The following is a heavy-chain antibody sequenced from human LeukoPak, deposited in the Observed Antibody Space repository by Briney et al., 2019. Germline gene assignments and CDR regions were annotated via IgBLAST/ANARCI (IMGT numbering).Heavy chain of an antibody. V-gene: IGHV3-23*01. D-gene: IGHD3-10*01. CDR1: GFTFRNYA. Sequence: PGGSLRLSCAASGFTFRNYAMNWVRQAPGKGLEWVSGLSGSGDNTSYTDSVKGRLTISRDNSRNTLYLQMNSLRAEDTAIYYCARDPNRSGPDFDCWGQGTLVIVSS. CDR3: ARDPNRSGPDFDC. CDR2: LSGSGDNT. J-gene: IGHJ4*02.